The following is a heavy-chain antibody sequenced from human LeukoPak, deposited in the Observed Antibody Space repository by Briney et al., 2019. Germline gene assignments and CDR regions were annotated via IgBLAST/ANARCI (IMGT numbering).Heavy chain of an antibody. CDR2: ISYDGSNK. Sequence: PGGSLRLSCAASGFTFSSYGMHWVRQAPGKGLEWVAVISYDGSNKYYADSVKGRFTISRDNSKNTLYLQMNTLRAEDTAVYYCAKASGTTVIWHYWGQGTLVTVSS. CDR1: GFTFSSYG. CDR3: AKASGTTVIWHY. J-gene: IGHJ4*02. D-gene: IGHD1-1*01. V-gene: IGHV3-30*18.